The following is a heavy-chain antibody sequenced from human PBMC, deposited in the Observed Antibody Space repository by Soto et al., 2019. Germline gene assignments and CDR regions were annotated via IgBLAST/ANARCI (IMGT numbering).Heavy chain of an antibody. Sequence: SQTLSLTCAISGDSVSGNSAAWNWIRQSPSRGLEWLGRTYYRSKWYNDYAVSVKSRITINPDTCKNQFSLQLNSVTPEDTAVYYCARDREDTAMVSYYYYYGMDVWGQGTTVTVSS. V-gene: IGHV6-1*01. CDR3: ARDREDTAMVSYYYYYGMDV. CDR1: GDSVSGNSAA. CDR2: TYYRSKWYN. J-gene: IGHJ6*02. D-gene: IGHD5-18*01.